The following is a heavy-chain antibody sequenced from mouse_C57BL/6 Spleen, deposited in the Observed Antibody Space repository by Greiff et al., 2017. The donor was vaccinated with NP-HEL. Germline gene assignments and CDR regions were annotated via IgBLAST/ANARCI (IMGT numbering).Heavy chain of an antibody. CDR2: ISSGGDYI. CDR1: GFTFSSYA. CDR3: TREGDGSSFYYFDY. J-gene: IGHJ2*01. D-gene: IGHD1-1*01. Sequence: EVKLVESGEGLVKPGGSLKLSCAASGFTFSSYAMSWVRQTPEKRLEWVAYISSGGDYIYYADTVKGRFTISRDNARNTLYLQMSSLKSEDTAMYYCTREGDGSSFYYFDYWGQGTTLTVSS. V-gene: IGHV5-9-1*02.